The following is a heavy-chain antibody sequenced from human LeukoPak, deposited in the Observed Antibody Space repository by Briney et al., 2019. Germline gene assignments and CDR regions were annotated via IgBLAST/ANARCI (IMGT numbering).Heavy chain of an antibody. Sequence: GGSLRLSCAASGFTVSSNYMSWVRQAPGKGLEWVSGIYSGGSTYYADSVKGRFTISRDNSKNTLYLQMNRLRAEDTAVYYCARDAMVRGVIIISFNMDVWGKGTTVTVSS. J-gene: IGHJ6*03. V-gene: IGHV3-53*01. CDR2: IYSGGST. D-gene: IGHD3-10*01. CDR1: GFTVSSNY. CDR3: ARDAMVRGVIIISFNMDV.